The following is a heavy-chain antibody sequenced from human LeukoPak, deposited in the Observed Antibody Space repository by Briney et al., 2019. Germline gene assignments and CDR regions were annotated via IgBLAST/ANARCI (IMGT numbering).Heavy chain of an antibody. J-gene: IGHJ4*02. Sequence: GRSLRLSCAASGFTFSSYGMHWVRQAPGKGLEWVAVISYDGSNKYYADSVKGRFTISRDNSKNTLYLQMNSLRAEDTAVYYCAESTDAGGAIDYWGQGTLVTVSS. CDR2: ISYDGSNK. CDR1: GFTFSSYG. D-gene: IGHD2-2*01. V-gene: IGHV3-30*18. CDR3: AESTDAGGAIDY.